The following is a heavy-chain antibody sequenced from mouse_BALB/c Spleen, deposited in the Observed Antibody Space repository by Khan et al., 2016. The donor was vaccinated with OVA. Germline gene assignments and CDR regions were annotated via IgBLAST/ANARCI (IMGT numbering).Heavy chain of an antibody. D-gene: IGHD1-1*01. CDR3: ASDCHNCGSREPLDY. J-gene: IGHJ4*01. CDR1: GYPFTSYS. V-gene: IGHV1-4*01. Sequence: QVQLQQSGAELARPGASVKMSCKASGYPFTSYSMHWIKQRPGQGLEWIGNINPSNAYTNYNQKFKDKATLTADKSSSTAYMQLSSLTSEDSAVYYCASDCHNCGSREPLDYWGQGTTGTVSS. CDR2: INPSNAYT.